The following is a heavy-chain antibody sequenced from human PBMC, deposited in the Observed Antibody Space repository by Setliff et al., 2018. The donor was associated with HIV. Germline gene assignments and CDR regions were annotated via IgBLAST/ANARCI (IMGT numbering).Heavy chain of an antibody. V-gene: IGHV3-30*18. Sequence: SCAASGFIFSTYGMHWVRQAPGKGLEWVAVIWYDGSNKYYADSVKGRFTISRDNSKNTLYLQMNSLRAEDTAVYYCAKEGWSSGWYSDYWGQGTLVTVSS. D-gene: IGHD6-19*01. CDR3: AKEGWSSGWYSDY. J-gene: IGHJ4*02. CDR1: GFIFSTYG. CDR2: IWYDGSNK.